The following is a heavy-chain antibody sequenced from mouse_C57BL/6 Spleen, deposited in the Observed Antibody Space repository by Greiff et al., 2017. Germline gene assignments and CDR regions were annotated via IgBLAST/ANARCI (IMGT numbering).Heavy chain of an antibody. CDR1: GYTFTSYW. Sequence: QVQLKQSGAELVMPGASVKLSCKASGYTFTSYWMHWVKQRPGQGLEWIGEIDPSDSYTNYNQKFKGKSTLTVDKSSSTAYMQLSSLTSEDSAVYYCARSTVVAPGAMDYWGQGTSVTVSS. V-gene: IGHV1-69*01. J-gene: IGHJ4*01. CDR3: ARSTVVAPGAMDY. CDR2: IDPSDSYT. D-gene: IGHD1-1*01.